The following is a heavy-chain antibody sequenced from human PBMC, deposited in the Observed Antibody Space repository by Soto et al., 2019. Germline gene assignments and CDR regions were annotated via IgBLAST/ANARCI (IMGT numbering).Heavy chain of an antibody. J-gene: IGHJ6*02. D-gene: IGHD2-15*01. V-gene: IGHV4-39*01. CDR1: CDSISSSSYY. Sequence: SSETLSLTCTGSCDSISSSSYYLCWIGHPPGKGLEWIGSIFYSGSTYYNPSLKSRVTISVDTSKNQFSLNLSSVTAADTAEYYCARGAGSPTYYYGMDVWGQGTTVTV. CDR3: ARGAGSPTYYYGMDV. CDR2: IFYSGST.